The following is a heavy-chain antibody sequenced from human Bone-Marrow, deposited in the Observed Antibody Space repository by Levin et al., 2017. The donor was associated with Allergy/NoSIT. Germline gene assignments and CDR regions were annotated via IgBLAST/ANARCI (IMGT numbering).Heavy chain of an antibody. CDR1: GYTFTGYY. CDR3: ASSGRYVAAAGTMGKDAFDI. V-gene: IGHV1-2*02. J-gene: IGHJ3*02. CDR2: INPNSGGT. D-gene: IGHD6-13*01. Sequence: ASVKVSCKASGYTFTGYYMHWVRQAPGQGLEWMGWINPNSGGTNYAQKFQGRVTMTRDTSISTAYMELSRLRSDDTAVYYCASSGRYVAAAGTMGKDAFDIWGQGTMVTVSS.